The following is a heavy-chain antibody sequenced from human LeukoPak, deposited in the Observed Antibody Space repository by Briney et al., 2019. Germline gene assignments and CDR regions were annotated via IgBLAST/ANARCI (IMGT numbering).Heavy chain of an antibody. CDR2: ITGSGSST. V-gene: IGHV3-23*01. Sequence: GGSLRLSCAVSGFPFSTYAMSWVRQAPGKGLEWVSTITGSGSSTYYADSVNGRCTISRDNAKNTLYLQIVSLRAEDTAVEYCAKWAGVGLLGATTRWAFDYWGKGTLVTVSS. CDR1: GFPFSTYA. D-gene: IGHD1-26*01. J-gene: IGHJ4*02. CDR3: AKWAGVGLLGATTRWAFDY.